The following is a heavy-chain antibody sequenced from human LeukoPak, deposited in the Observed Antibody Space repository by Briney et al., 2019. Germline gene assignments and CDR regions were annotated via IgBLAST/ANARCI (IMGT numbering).Heavy chain of an antibody. CDR2: MYSGGST. V-gene: IGHV3-66*02. CDR1: GFTVSSYY. CDR3: AGNKYDDGDYAPFDY. D-gene: IGHD4-17*01. J-gene: IGHJ4*02. Sequence: GGSLRLSCAASGFTVSSYYMSWVRQAPGKGLEWVSIMYSGGSTYYADSVKGRFTISRDNSKNTLYLQMNSLRAEDTAVYYCAGNKYDDGDYAPFDYWGQGTLVTVSS.